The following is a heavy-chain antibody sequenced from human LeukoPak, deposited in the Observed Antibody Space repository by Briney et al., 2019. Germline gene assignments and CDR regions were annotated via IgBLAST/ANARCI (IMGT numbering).Heavy chain of an antibody. CDR3: ARGIAYCGGDCYSRWFDP. V-gene: IGHV3-21*01. D-gene: IGHD2-21*02. J-gene: IGHJ5*02. CDR1: GLTFSIYS. CDR2: ISSDSSYI. Sequence: PGGSLRLSCAVSGLTFSIYSMNWVRQAPGKGLEWVSSISSDSSYIFYADSMKGRFTISRDNAKNSLYLQMNGLRAEDTAVYYCARGIAYCGGDCYSRWFDPWGQGTLVTVSS.